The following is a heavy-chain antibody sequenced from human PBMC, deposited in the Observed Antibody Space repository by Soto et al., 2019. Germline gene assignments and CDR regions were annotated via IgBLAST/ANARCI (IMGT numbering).Heavy chain of an antibody. V-gene: IGHV1-46*01. D-gene: IGHD3-10*01. J-gene: IGHJ5*02. CDR1: GYTFTSYY. CDR3: ARDFGNARWFDP. Sequence: ASVKVSCKASGYTFTSYYMHCVRQAPGQGLEWMGIINPSGGSTSYAQKFQGRVTMTRDTSTSTVYMELSSLRSEDTAVYYCARDFGNARWFDPWGQGTLVTVSS. CDR2: INPSGGST.